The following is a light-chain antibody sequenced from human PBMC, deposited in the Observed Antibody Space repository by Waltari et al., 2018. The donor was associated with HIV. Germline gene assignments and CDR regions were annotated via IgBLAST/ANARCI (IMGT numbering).Light chain of an antibody. CDR1: QSLLHNNGYNY. CDR3: MQALQTPRFT. V-gene: IGKV2-28*01. Sequence: DIVMTQSPLSLPVTPGEPASISCRSSQSLLHNNGYNYLDWYLQKPGQSPQLLIYLVSYRASGVPDRFNGSGSGTDFTLKISKVEAEDVGVYYCMQALQTPRFTFGQGTKLEIK. CDR2: LVS. J-gene: IGKJ2*01.